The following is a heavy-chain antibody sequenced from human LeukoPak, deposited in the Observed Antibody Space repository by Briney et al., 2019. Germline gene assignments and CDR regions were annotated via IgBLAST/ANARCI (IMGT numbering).Heavy chain of an antibody. CDR2: ISWNSGSI. J-gene: IGHJ4*02. CDR1: GFTFSSYS. Sequence: PGGSLRLSCAASGFTFSSYSMNWVRQAPGKGLEWVSGISWNSGSIGYADSVKGRFTISRDNAKNSLYLQMNSLRAEDTAVYYCAKDTVTKAVKFDYRGQGTLVTVSS. V-gene: IGHV3-9*01. CDR3: AKDTVTKAVKFDY. D-gene: IGHD4-17*01.